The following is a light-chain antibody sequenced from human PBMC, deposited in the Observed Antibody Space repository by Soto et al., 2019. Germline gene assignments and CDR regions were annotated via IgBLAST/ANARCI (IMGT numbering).Light chain of an antibody. V-gene: IGKV3-11*01. CDR2: DTS. CDR1: ETIGGL. CDR3: QQRHNWPIT. J-gene: IGKJ5*01. Sequence: EILLTQSPATLSLSPGERATLSCRASETIGGLLAWYQQRNGQTPRLLIYDTSNRDTGIPARFSGSGSGTDFTLPISRLEPADLGVYYCQQRHNWPITFGQGTRLEIK.